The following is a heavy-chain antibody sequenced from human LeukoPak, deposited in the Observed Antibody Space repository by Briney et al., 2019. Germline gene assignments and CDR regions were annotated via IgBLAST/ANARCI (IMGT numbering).Heavy chain of an antibody. CDR3: ARRAIYCSGGSCYRYFDY. CDR2: IHKSGST. V-gene: IGHV4-4*07. D-gene: IGHD2-15*01. Sequence: SSETLSLTCTVSGGSISSYYWSWIRQPAGKGLEWIGRIHKSGSTNYNPSLKSRVTMSVDTSKNQFSLKLSSVTAADTAVYYCARRAIYCSGGSCYRYFDYWGQGTLVTVSS. J-gene: IGHJ4*02. CDR1: GGSISSYY.